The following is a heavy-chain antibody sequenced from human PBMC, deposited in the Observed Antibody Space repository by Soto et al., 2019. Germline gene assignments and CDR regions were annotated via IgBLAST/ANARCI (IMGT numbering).Heavy chain of an antibody. CDR1: GGSISSYY. D-gene: IGHD2-15*01. Sequence: SETLSLTCTVSGGSISSYYWSWIRQPPGKGLEWIGYIYYSGSTNYNPPLTSRVTISVDTSKNQFSLELSSVTAADTAVYYCARDGDFSVVFDIWGQGTMVTVSS. V-gene: IGHV4-59*01. CDR2: IYYSGST. CDR3: ARDGDFSVVFDI. J-gene: IGHJ3*02.